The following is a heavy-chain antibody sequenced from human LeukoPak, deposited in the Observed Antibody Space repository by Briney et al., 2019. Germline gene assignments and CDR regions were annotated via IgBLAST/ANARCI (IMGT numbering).Heavy chain of an antibody. V-gene: IGHV3-30*02. CDR1: GFTFSSYG. J-gene: IGHJ4*02. CDR3: AKDRFLGGVIVRVSDY. CDR2: IRYDGSNK. D-gene: IGHD3-16*02. Sequence: PGGSLRLSCAASGFTFSSYGMHWVRQAPGKGLEWVAFIRYDGSNKYYADSVKGRFTISRDNSKNTLYLQMNSLRAEDTTVYYCAKDRFLGGVIVRVSDYWGQGTLVTVSS.